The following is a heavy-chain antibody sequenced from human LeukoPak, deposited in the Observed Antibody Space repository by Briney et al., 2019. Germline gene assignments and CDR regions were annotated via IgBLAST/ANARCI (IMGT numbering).Heavy chain of an antibody. D-gene: IGHD3-10*02. CDR1: GFSLSSYA. CDR3: AELGITMIGGV. J-gene: IGHJ6*04. V-gene: IGHV3-23*01. Sequence: GGSLRLSYAASGFSLSSYAMSWVRQAPGKGLEWVSAISSSDDGTYHAGSVRGRFTISRDSSKNTLYLQMNSLRAEDTAVYYCAELGITMIGGVWGKGTTVTISS. CDR2: ISSSDDGT.